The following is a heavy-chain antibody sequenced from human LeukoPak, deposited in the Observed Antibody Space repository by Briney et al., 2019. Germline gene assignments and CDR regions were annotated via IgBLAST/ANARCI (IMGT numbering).Heavy chain of an antibody. D-gene: IGHD1-26*01. J-gene: IGHJ4*02. Sequence: SETLSLTCAVYGGSFSGYYWSWIRQPPGKGLEWIGEINHSGSTNYNPSLKSRVTISVDTSKNQFSLNLSSVTAADTAVYYCARSPYSGTYGVWGQGTLVTVSS. CDR2: INHSGST. V-gene: IGHV4-34*01. CDR1: GGSFSGYY. CDR3: ARSPYSGTYGV.